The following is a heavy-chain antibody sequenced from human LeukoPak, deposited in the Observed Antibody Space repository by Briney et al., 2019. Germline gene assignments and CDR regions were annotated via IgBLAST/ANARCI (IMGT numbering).Heavy chain of an antibody. CDR2: IYYSGST. CDR3: ARGQTQYFDWLSKYDAFDI. V-gene: IGHV4-59*01. Sequence: SETLSLTCTVSGGSISSYYWSWIRQPPGKGLEWIGYIYYSGSTNYNPSLKSRVTISVDTSKNQFSLKLSSVTAADTAVYYCARGQTQYFDWLSKYDAFDIWGQGTMVTVSS. D-gene: IGHD3-9*01. CDR1: GGSISSYY. J-gene: IGHJ3*02.